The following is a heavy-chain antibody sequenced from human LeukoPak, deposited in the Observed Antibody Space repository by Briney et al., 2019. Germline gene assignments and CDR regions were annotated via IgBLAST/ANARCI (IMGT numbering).Heavy chain of an antibody. CDR1: GFTCSSYA. D-gene: IGHD3-22*01. V-gene: IGHV3-30-3*01. CDR3: ARVSGNYSPLYYYGMDV. CDR2: ISYDGSNK. Sequence: PGGSLRLSCAASGFTCSSYAMHWVRQAPGKGLEWVAVISYDGSNKYYADSVKGRFTISRDNSKNTLYLQMNSLRAEDTAVYYCARVSGNYSPLYYYGMDVWGQGTTVTVSS. J-gene: IGHJ6*02.